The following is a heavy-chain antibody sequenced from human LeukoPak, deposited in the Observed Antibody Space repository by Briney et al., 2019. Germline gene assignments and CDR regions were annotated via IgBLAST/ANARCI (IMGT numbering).Heavy chain of an antibody. Sequence: GGSLRLSCAASGVSFRDYYMSWIRQAPGKGLEGVSYISSSGSTTYYADSVKGRFTISRDNAKNSLYLQMNSLRAEDTAVYFCARRHDYGDSWGQGTLVTVSS. V-gene: IGHV3-11*01. J-gene: IGHJ4*02. CDR2: ISSSGSTT. CDR1: GVSFRDYY. CDR3: ARRHDYGDS.